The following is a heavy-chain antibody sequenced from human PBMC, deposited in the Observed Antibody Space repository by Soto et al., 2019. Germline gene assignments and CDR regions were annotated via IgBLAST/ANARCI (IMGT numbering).Heavy chain of an antibody. CDR1: GFTFSSYA. CDR2: ISYDGSNK. Sequence: PGGSLSLCCAASGFTFSSYAMHWVRQTPGKGLECVAVISYDGSNKYYADSVKGRFTISRDNSKNTLYLQMNSLRAEDTAVYYCARRNWNFYYYGMDVWGQGTRVTVYS. J-gene: IGHJ6*02. CDR3: ARRNWNFYYYGMDV. V-gene: IGHV3-30-3*01. D-gene: IGHD1-7*01.